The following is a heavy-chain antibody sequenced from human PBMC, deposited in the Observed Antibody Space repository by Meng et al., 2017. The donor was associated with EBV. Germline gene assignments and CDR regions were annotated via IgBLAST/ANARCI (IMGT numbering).Heavy chain of an antibody. J-gene: IGHJ4*02. Sequence: QVQLQESGPGLVKPAGXLSVTWXGSGGSISSSNWWSWVRQPPGKGLEWIGEIYHSGSTNYNPSLKSRVTISVDKSKNQFSLKLSSVTAADTAVYYCARDRGGYYDSSGYYADWGQGTLVTVSS. CDR3: ARDRGGYYDSSGYYAD. CDR1: GGSISSSNW. CDR2: IYHSGST. V-gene: IGHV4-4*02. D-gene: IGHD3-22*01.